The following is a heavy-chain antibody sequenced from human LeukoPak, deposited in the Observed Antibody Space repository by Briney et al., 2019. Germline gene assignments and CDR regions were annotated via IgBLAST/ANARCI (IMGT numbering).Heavy chain of an antibody. CDR2: IYYSGST. CDR1: GGSISSYY. Sequence: SETLSLTCTVSGGSISSYYWSWIRQPPGKGLEWIGYIYYSGSTNYNPSLKSRVTISVDTSKNQYSLKLSSVTAADTAVYYCARDRDAFDIWGQGTMVTVSS. V-gene: IGHV4-59*01. CDR3: ARDRDAFDI. J-gene: IGHJ3*02.